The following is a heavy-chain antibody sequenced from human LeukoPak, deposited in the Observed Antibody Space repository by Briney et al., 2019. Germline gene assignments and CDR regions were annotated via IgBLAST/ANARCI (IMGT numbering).Heavy chain of an antibody. CDR2: ISAYNGNT. J-gene: IGHJ6*03. D-gene: IGHD3-10*01. CDR3: ARHSGSGSYLSSYYYYYMDV. Sequence: ASVKVSCKASGYTFTSYGISWVRQAPGQGLEWMGWISAYNGNTNYAQKLQGRVTMTTDTSTSTAYMELRSLRSDDTAVYYCARHSGSGSYLSSYYYYYMDVWGKGTTVTVSS. CDR1: GYTFTSYG. V-gene: IGHV1-18*01.